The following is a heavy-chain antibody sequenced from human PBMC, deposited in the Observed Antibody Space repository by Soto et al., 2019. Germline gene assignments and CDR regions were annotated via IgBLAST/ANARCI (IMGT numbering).Heavy chain of an antibody. D-gene: IGHD3-3*01. V-gene: IGHV3-48*02. CDR2: ISSDSRTI. CDR1: GFSPSDYA. J-gene: IGHJ6*02. CDR3: ARIKLVEWFFINVDVYDMDV. Sequence: GGPLRLSSLASGFSPSDYAVNWVRQAPGKGLEWVSFISSDSRTIYYADSVEGRFTVSRDNARNSVSLQMDSLRDEDAAVYYCARIKLVEWFFINVDVYDMDVWGQGTPVTVSS.